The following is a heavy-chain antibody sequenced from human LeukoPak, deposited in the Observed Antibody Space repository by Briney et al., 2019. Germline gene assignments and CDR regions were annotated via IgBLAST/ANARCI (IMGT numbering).Heavy chain of an antibody. CDR2: ISGSGGTT. J-gene: IGHJ4*02. D-gene: IGHD3-22*01. V-gene: IGHV3-23*01. Sequence: GGSLRLSCAASGFTFSSYAMSWVRQAPGKGLECVSGISGSGGTTYYADSVKGRFTISRDNSKNTLYLQMNSLRAEDTAVYYCAKVNYYDSSGYLDYWGQGTLVTVSS. CDR1: GFTFSSYA. CDR3: AKVNYYDSSGYLDY.